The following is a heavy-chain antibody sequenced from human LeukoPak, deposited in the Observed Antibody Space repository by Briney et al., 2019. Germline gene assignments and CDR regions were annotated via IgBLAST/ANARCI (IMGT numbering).Heavy chain of an antibody. V-gene: IGHV4-34*01. CDR3: ARKGGSWYDYYYYMDV. CDR2: INHSGST. J-gene: IGHJ6*03. Sequence: SETLSLTCAVYVGSFSGYYWSWIRQPPGKGLEWIGEINHSGSTNYNPSLKSRVTISVDTSKNQFSLKLSSVTAADTAVYYCARKGGSWYDYYYYMDVWGKGTTVTVSS. CDR1: VGSFSGYY. D-gene: IGHD6-13*01.